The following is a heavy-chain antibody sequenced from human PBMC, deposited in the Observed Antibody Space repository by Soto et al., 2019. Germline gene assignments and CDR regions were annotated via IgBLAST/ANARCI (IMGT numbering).Heavy chain of an antibody. CDR3: AGGPPIFY. CDR1: GGSISSGGYS. Sequence: QLQLQESGSKLVKPSQTLSLTCAVSGGSISSGGYSWSWIRQPPGKGLEWIGYIYHSVSTYYNPSPRSRVTISVDRSKNQFSLKLSSGTAADTAVHYCAGGPPIFYWGQGTLVTVSS. J-gene: IGHJ4*02. V-gene: IGHV4-30-2*01. CDR2: IYHSVST. D-gene: IGHD3-9*01.